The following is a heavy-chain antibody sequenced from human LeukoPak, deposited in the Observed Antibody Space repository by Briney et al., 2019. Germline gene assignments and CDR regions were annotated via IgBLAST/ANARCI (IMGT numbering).Heavy chain of an antibody. CDR2: IIPIFGTA. V-gene: IGHV1-69*13. D-gene: IGHD2-15*01. CDR3: ARSRWGCSGGSCYGYYFDY. J-gene: IGHJ4*02. Sequence: SVKVSCKASGGTXSSYAISWVRQAPGQGLEWMGGIIPIFGTANYAQKFQGRVTITADESTSTAYMELSSLRSEDTAVYYCARSRWGCSGGSCYGYYFDYWGQGTLVTVSS. CDR1: GGTXSSYA.